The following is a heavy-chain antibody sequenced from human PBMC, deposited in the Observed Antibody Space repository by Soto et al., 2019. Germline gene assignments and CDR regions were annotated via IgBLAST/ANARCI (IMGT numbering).Heavy chain of an antibody. CDR3: ARDARDVHYDWFDP. Sequence: SVKVSCKASGFTFTSSAFQWVRQARGQRLEWIGWIAVGSGYTNYAQRFQDRVTLTRDMSTATTYMELSSVTAADTAVYYCARDARDVHYDWFDPWGQGTLVTVSS. J-gene: IGHJ5*02. CDR2: IAVGSGYT. V-gene: IGHV1-58*01. D-gene: IGHD3-16*01. CDR1: GFTFTSSA.